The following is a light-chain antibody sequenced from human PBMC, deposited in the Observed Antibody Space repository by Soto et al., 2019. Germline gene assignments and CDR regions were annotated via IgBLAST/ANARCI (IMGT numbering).Light chain of an antibody. V-gene: IGKV1-9*01. CDR2: AAS. Sequence: DIQLTQSPSFLSASVGDRVTITCRASQGISSYLAWYQQKPGKAPKLLIYAASTLPSGVPSRFSGSGSGTEFTLTISSLQPEDFATYSCQQLKSYPLTFGPGTKVDIK. J-gene: IGKJ3*01. CDR1: QGISSY. CDR3: QQLKSYPLT.